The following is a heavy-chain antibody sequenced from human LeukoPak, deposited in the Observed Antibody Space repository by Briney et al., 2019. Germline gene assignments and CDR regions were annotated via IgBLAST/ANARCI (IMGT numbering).Heavy chain of an antibody. D-gene: IGHD5-24*01. CDR2: IY. V-gene: IGHV5-51*01. CDR3: ARSWAMAQNLDS. J-gene: IGHJ4*02. Sequence: GESLKISCKGSGYSFSDFWIVWVRQMPGQGLEWMGIIYSPSFQGQVTISADKSISTAYLQWSSLKASDTAMYYCARSWAMAQNLDSWGQGTPVTVSS. CDR1: GYSFSDFW.